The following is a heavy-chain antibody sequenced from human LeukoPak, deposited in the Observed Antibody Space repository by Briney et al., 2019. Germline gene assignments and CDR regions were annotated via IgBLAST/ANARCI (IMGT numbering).Heavy chain of an antibody. J-gene: IGHJ3*02. Sequence: SETLSLTCTVSSGSISSSSYYWGWIRQPPGKGLEWIGSIHYSGSTNYNPSLKSRVTISPDKSKNQFSLTLTSVTAADTAVYFCARAPLSGTYYTDAFDIWGQGTMVTVSS. CDR3: ARAPLSGTYYTDAFDI. V-gene: IGHV4-39*07. CDR2: IHYSGST. CDR1: SGSISSSSYY. D-gene: IGHD1-26*01.